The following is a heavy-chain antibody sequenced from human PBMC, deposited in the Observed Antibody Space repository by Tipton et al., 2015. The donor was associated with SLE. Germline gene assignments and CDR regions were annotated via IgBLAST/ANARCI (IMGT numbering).Heavy chain of an antibody. CDR3: TRSLYNTNWFWFDP. CDR2: IYYSGTT. D-gene: IGHD6-13*01. Sequence: TLSLTCTVSGGSISSYYWSWIRQPPGKGLEWIGYIYYSGTTNYNPSLKSRVTISLGTSTNQFSLRLSSVTAADTAVYFCTRSLYNTNWFWFDPWGQGTLVIVSS. V-gene: IGHV4-59*01. J-gene: IGHJ5*02. CDR1: GGSISSYY.